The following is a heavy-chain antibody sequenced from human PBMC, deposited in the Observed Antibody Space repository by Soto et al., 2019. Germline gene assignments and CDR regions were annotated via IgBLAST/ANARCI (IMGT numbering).Heavy chain of an antibody. J-gene: IGHJ6*02. CDR2: ISDYNGNT. CDR3: ARDPGIAAAGTTYYYYGMDV. V-gene: IGHV1-18*04. Sequence: ASVKVSCKASGYTFTSYGISWVRQAPGQGLEWMGWISDYNGNTNHAQKLQGRVTMTTDTSTSTVYMELRSLRSDDTAVYYCARDPGIAAAGTTYYYYGMDVWGQGTTVTVSS. D-gene: IGHD6-13*01. CDR1: GYTFTSYG.